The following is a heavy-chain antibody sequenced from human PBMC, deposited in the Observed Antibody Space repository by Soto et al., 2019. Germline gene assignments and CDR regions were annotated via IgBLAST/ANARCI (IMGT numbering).Heavy chain of an antibody. D-gene: IGHD1-26*01. J-gene: IGHJ5*02. CDR3: ARDMHAGFTHYFDP. V-gene: IGHV1-2*02. CDR2: INPRNGDK. CDR1: GYTFTGFY. Sequence: ASVKISCKSSGYTFTGFYVHWVRQAPRQGLEWMGWINPRNGDKILAQKFEGRVTLTRDTSVTTAYIDLSSLNSDDTAVYYCARDMHAGFTHYFDPWCQGTRGTVSS.